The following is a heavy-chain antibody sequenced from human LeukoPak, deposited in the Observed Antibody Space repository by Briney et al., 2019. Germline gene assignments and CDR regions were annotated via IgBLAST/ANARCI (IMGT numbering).Heavy chain of an antibody. D-gene: IGHD3-22*01. J-gene: IGHJ4*02. CDR3: AKFRHYYDSSGPLDY. CDR1: GFTFSSYA. Sequence: GGSLRLSCAASGFTFSSYAMSWVRQAPGEGLEWVSAISGSGGSTYYADSVKGRFTISRDNSKNTLYLQMNSLRAEDTAVYYCAKFRHYYDSSGPLDYWGQGTLVTVSS. CDR2: ISGSGGST. V-gene: IGHV3-23*01.